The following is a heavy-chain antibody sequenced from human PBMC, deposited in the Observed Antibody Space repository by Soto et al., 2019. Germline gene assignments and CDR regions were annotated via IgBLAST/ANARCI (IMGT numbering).Heavy chain of an antibody. CDR2: IYSSGNI. J-gene: IGHJ4*02. V-gene: IGHV3-53*02. CDR1: GFTVRSNY. D-gene: IGHD3-16*01. CDR3: ARVSSPFGY. Sequence: EVQLVETGGGLIQPGGSLRLSCAVSGFTVRSNYMSWVRQAPGKGLEWVSNIYSSGNIYYADSVKGRFTMSRDTSNNTVFLQMSSLRAEDTAVYYCARVSSPFGYWGQGTLVTVSS.